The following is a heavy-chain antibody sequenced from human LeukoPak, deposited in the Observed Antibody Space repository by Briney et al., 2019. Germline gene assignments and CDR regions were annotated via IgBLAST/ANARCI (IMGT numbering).Heavy chain of an antibody. CDR3: ARTVGAIFGVVISPLDYYYYMDV. V-gene: IGHV1-8*01. CDR2: MNPNSGNT. J-gene: IGHJ6*03. CDR1: GYTFTSYD. D-gene: IGHD3-3*01. Sequence: ASVKVSCKASGYTFTSYDINWVRQAAGQGLEWMGWMNPNSGNTGYTQKFQGRVTMTRNTSISTAYMELSSLRSEDTAVYYCARTVGAIFGVVISPLDYYYYMDVWGKGTTVTVSS.